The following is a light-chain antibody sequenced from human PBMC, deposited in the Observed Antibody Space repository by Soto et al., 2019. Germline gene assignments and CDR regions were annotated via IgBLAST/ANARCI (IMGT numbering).Light chain of an antibody. Sequence: QSALTQPASVSGSPGQSITISCTGTSSDVGGYNYVSWYQQHPGKAPKLMIYEVSNRPSGVSNRFSGSKSVNTASLTISGLQAEDEADYYCSSYTSSSTLVFGGGPKLTVL. CDR2: EVS. CDR1: SSDVGGYNY. J-gene: IGLJ2*01. V-gene: IGLV2-14*01. CDR3: SSYTSSSTLV.